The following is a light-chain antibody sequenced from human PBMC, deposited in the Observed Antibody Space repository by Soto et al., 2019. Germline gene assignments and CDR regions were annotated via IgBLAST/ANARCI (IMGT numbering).Light chain of an antibody. CDR3: QQYATSPWT. CDR2: GAS. CDR1: QSVGGNF. V-gene: IGKV3-20*01. Sequence: EVVLTQSPGTLSLSPGERATLSCRASQSVGGNFLAWYQQKPGQAPRLLIYGASNRATGIPDRFSGSGSGTDFTLTIGRLEPADFTLYYCQQYATSPWTFGQGTEVEVK. J-gene: IGKJ1*01.